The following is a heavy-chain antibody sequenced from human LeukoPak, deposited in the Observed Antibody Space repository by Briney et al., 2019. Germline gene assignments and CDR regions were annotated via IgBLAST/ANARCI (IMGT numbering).Heavy chain of an antibody. CDR3: AKTSIAAANIFDY. CDR1: GFTFSSYG. Sequence: PGGSLRLSCAASGFTFSSYGMHWVRQAPGKGLEWVAVISYDGSNKYYADSVKGRFTISRDNSKNTLYLQMNSLRAEDTAVYYCAKTSIAAANIFDYWGQGTLVTVSS. V-gene: IGHV3-30*18. CDR2: ISYDGSNK. D-gene: IGHD6-13*01. J-gene: IGHJ4*02.